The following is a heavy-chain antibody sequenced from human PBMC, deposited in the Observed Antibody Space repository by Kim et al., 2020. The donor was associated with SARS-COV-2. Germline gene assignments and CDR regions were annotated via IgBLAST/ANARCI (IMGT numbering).Heavy chain of an antibody. CDR1: GFTFSSYA. CDR3: ARSWDY. CDR2: ISSNGGST. V-gene: IGHV3-64*01. Sequence: GGSLRLSCVASGFTFSSYAMHWVRQAPGKGLEYVSAISSNGGSTYYANSVKGRFTISRDNSKNTLYLQMGSLRAEDMAVYYCARSWDYWGQGTLVTVSS. J-gene: IGHJ4*02.